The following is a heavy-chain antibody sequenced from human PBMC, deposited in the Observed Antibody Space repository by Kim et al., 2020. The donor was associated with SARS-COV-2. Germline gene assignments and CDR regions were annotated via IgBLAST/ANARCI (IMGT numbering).Heavy chain of an antibody. Sequence: GGSLRLSCAASGFTFSSYSMNWVRQAPGKGLEWVSSISSSSSYIYYADSVKGRFTISRDNAKNSLYLQMNSLRAEDTAVYYCARDFGLYYYYGMDVWGQGTTVTVSS. D-gene: IGHD3-10*01. CDR3: ARDFGLYYYYGMDV. V-gene: IGHV3-21*01. CDR2: ISSSSSYI. CDR1: GFTFSSYS. J-gene: IGHJ6*02.